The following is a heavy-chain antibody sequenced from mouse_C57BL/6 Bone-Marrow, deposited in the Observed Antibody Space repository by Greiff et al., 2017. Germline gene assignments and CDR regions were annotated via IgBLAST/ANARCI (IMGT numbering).Heavy chain of an antibody. Sequence: VKVVESGAELARPGASVKLSCKASGYTFTSYGISWVKQRTGQGLEWIGEIYPRSGNTYYNEKFKGKATLTADKSSSTAYMELRSLTSEDSAVYFCARGYSWFAYWGQGTLVTVSA. V-gene: IGHV1-81*01. J-gene: IGHJ3*01. CDR3: ARGYSWFAY. CDR2: IYPRSGNT. D-gene: IGHD2-3*01. CDR1: GYTFTSYG.